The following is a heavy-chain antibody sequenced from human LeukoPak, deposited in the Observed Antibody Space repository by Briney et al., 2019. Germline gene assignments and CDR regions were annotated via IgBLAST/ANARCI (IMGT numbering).Heavy chain of an antibody. CDR2: IYTTGST. J-gene: IGHJ4*02. CDR3: AGQGIAVAGTGY. Sequence: PSETLSLTCTVPGGSISSYYWSWIRQPAGKGLEWIGRIYTTGSTNYTPSLKSRVTMSVDTSKNQFSLKLSSVTAANTAVYYCAGQGIAVAGTGYWGRGTLVTDSP. CDR1: GGSISSYY. V-gene: IGHV4-4*07. D-gene: IGHD6-19*01.